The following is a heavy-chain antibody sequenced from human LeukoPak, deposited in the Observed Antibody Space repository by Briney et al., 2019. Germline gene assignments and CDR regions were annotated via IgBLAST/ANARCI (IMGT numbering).Heavy chain of an antibody. CDR3: AKDLVVAASYYYYGMDV. Sequence: GGSLRLSCAASGLTGSHNYVSWVRQAPGKGLEWVSAISGSGGSTYYADSVKGRFTISRDNSKNTLYLQMNSLRAEDTAVYYCAKDLVVAASYYYYGMDVWGQGTTVTVSS. CDR2: ISGSGGST. D-gene: IGHD2-15*01. CDR1: GLTGSHNY. V-gene: IGHV3-23*01. J-gene: IGHJ6*02.